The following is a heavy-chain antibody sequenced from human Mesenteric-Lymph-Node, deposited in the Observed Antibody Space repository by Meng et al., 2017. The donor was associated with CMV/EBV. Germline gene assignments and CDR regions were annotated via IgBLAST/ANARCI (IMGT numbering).Heavy chain of an antibody. Sequence: GESLKISCAASGFTVSSNYMSWVRQAPGKGLEWVSVIYSGGSTYYADSVKGRFTISRDNSKNTLYLQMNSLRAEDTAVYYCAKDSALDYGDFYFDYWGQGTLVTVSS. J-gene: IGHJ4*02. V-gene: IGHV3-53*01. CDR1: GFTVSSNY. CDR3: AKDSALDYGDFYFDY. CDR2: IYSGGST. D-gene: IGHD4-17*01.